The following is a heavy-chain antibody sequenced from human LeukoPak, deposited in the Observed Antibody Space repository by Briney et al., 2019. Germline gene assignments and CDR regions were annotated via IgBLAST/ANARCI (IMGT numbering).Heavy chain of an antibody. V-gene: IGHV3-53*01. CDR3: ARGHPTNAFDI. CDR2: IYVSGST. D-gene: IGHD2-2*01. Sequence: GGSLRLSCAASGFTVRDSYMSWVRQAPGERLEWLAFIYVSGSTFYAAPVKGRFTISRDNSKNTVYLQMNSLRAEDTAMYYCARGHPTNAFDIWGQGTMVTVSP. CDR1: GFTVRDSY. J-gene: IGHJ3*02.